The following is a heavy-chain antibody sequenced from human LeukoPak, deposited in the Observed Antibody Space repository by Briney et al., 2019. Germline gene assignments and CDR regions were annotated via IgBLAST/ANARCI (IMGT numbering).Heavy chain of an antibody. J-gene: IGHJ5*02. CDR1: GNSFGDYY. V-gene: IGHV4-4*07. CDR3: TRDTGTTGEVKFDP. CDR2: IYTSGST. D-gene: IGHD4-17*01. Sequence: PSETLSLTCTVSGNSFGDYYWSWIRQPAGRGLEWIGRIYTSGSTTYNPSLKSRVTMSVDTSKSQFSLNLMSVTAADTAVYYCTRDTGTTGEVKFDPWGQGTLVTVSS.